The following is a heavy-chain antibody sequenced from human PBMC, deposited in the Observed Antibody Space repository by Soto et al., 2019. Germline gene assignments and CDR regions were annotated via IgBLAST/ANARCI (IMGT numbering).Heavy chain of an antibody. Sequence: SETLSLTCTVSGGSISSYYWSWIRQPPGKGLEWIGYIYYSGSTNCNPSLKSRVTISVDTSKNQFSLKLSSVTAADTAVYYCARGKGALRYFDWLPNFDYWGQGTLVTV. J-gene: IGHJ4*02. CDR2: IYYSGST. CDR3: ARGKGALRYFDWLPNFDY. CDR1: GGSISSYY. V-gene: IGHV4-59*01. D-gene: IGHD3-9*01.